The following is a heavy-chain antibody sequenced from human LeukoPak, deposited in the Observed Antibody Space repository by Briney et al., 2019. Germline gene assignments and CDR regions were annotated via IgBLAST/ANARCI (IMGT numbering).Heavy chain of an antibody. J-gene: IGHJ5*02. D-gene: IGHD3-3*01. Sequence: SETLSLTCTVSGGSISSYYWSWIRQPARKGLEWIGRIYTSGSTNYNPSLKSRVTMSVDTSKNQFSLKLSSVTAADTAVYYCAREIRGTYYDFWSGYLSWFDPWGQGTLVTVSS. CDR1: GGSISSYY. V-gene: IGHV4-4*07. CDR2: IYTSGST. CDR3: AREIRGTYYDFWSGYLSWFDP.